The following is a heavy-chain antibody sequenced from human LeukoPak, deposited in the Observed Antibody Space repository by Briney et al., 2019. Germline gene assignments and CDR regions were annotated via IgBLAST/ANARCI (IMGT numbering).Heavy chain of an antibody. CDR3: AREMIGGGGDALEI. J-gene: IGHJ3*02. Sequence: PGGSLRLSCAASGLTFTNYSMNWVRQAPGMGLEWVSSISRSSRYIDYADSVKGRFTISRDNAKNSVYLQMNSLRDEDAAVYHCAREMIGGGGDALEIWGQGTMVTVSS. CDR1: GLTFTNYS. CDR2: ISRSSRYI. V-gene: IGHV3-21*01. D-gene: IGHD3-22*01.